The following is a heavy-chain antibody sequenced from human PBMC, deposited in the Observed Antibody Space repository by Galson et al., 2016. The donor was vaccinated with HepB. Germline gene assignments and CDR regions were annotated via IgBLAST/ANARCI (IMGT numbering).Heavy chain of an antibody. CDR1: GGTFSNHA. CDR3: ARDLKWPPRFYY. D-gene: IGHD5-12*01. CDR2: IVPIFGEP. J-gene: IGHJ4*02. Sequence: SVKVSCKASGGTFSNHAISWVRQAPGQGLEWMGGIVPIFGEPHYAQKFQGRLTITSDESTTTAFLELRNLISEDTAVYFCARDLKWPPRFYYWGQGTPVTVS. V-gene: IGHV1-69*13.